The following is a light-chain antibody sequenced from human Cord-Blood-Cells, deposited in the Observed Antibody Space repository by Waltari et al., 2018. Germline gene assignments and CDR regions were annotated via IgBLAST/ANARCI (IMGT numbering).Light chain of an antibody. V-gene: IGKV1-27*01. CDR3: QKYNSYPHT. CDR2: AAS. Sequence: DIQLTQSPSSLSASVGDRVTITCRASQGISSYLAWYQQKPGKVPKLLIYAASTLQTGVPSRFSGSGSGTDFTLTISSLQPEDFATYYCQKYNSYPHTFGQGTKLEIK. J-gene: IGKJ2*01. CDR1: QGISSY.